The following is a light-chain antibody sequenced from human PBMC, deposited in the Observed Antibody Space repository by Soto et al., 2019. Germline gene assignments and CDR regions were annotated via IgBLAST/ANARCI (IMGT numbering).Light chain of an antibody. V-gene: IGLV3-16*01. J-gene: IGLJ1*01. CDR3: LSADSSGTYYV. CDR2: KDS. CDR1: ALPKKY. Sequence: SYELTQPPSVSVSLGQMARITCSGEALPKKYAYWYQQKPGQFPVLVIYKDSERPSRIPERFSGSSSGTIVTLTISGVQAEDEADYYCLSADSSGTYYVFGTGTKLTVL.